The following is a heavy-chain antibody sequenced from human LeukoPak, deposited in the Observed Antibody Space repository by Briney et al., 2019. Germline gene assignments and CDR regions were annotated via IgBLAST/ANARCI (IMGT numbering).Heavy chain of an antibody. J-gene: IGHJ5*02. CDR3: ARVSRYSSGNANWFDP. V-gene: IGHV3-33*01. CDR2: IWYDGSNK. CDR1: GFTFSSYG. D-gene: IGHD6-19*01. Sequence: GRSLRLSCAASGFTFSSYGTHWVRQAPGKGLEWVAVIWYDGSNKYYADSVKGRFTISRDNSKNTLYLQMNSLRAEDTAVYYCARVSRYSSGNANWFDPWGQGTLVTVSS.